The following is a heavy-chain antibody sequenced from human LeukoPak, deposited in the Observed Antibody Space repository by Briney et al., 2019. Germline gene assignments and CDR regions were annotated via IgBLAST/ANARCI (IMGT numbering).Heavy chain of an antibody. Sequence: PGGSLRLSCAASGFTFSSYGMSWVRQAPGKGLEWVSAISGSGGSTYYADSVKGRFTISRDNSKNTLYLQMNSLRAEDTAVYYCAKEAIEAYSSGWYLGLISNWFDPWGQGTLVTVSS. CDR2: ISGSGGST. D-gene: IGHD6-19*01. J-gene: IGHJ5*02. V-gene: IGHV3-23*01. CDR1: GFTFSSYG. CDR3: AKEAIEAYSSGWYLGLISNWFDP.